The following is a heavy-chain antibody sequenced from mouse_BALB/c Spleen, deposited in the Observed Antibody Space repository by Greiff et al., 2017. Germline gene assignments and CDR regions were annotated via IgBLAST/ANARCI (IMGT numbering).Heavy chain of an antibody. CDR3: ARGWLLREDAMDY. D-gene: IGHD2-3*01. V-gene: IGHV1-7*01. Sequence: QVQLQQSGAELAKPGASVKMSCKASGYTFTSYWMHWVKQRPGQGLEWIGYINPSTGYTEYNQKFKDKATLTADKSSSTAYMQLSSLTSEDSAVYYCARGWLLREDAMDYWGQGTSVTVSS. CDR2: INPSTGYT. J-gene: IGHJ4*01. CDR1: GYTFTSYW.